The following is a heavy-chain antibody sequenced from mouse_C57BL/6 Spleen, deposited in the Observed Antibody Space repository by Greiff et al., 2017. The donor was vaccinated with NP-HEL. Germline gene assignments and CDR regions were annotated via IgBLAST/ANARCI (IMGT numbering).Heavy chain of an antibody. D-gene: IGHD1-1*01. CDR1: GYTFTSYW. J-gene: IGHJ4*01. V-gene: IGHV1-53*01. CDR2: INPSNGGT. Sequence: QVQLQQPGTELVKPGASVKLSCKASGYTFTSYWMHWVKQRPGQGLEWIGNINPSNGGTNYNEKFKSKATLTVDKSSSTAYMQLSSLTSEDSAVYYCAREGSGSSFFYAMDYWGQGTSVTVSS. CDR3: AREGSGSSFFYAMDY.